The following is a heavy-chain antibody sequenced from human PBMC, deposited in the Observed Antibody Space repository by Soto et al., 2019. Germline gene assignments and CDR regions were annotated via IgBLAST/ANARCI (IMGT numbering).Heavy chain of an antibody. D-gene: IGHD3-22*01. V-gene: IGHV3-21*01. CDR1: GFTFSSYS. J-gene: IGHJ6*02. CDR3: ATGGSDDSSGYYSPLYYYYGMDV. Sequence: GGSLRLSCAASGFTFSSYSMNWVRQAPGKGLEWVSSISSSSSYIYYADSVKGRFTISRDNAKNSLYLQMNSLRAEDTAVYYCATGGSDDSSGYYSPLYYYYGMDVWGQGTTVTVSS. CDR2: ISSSSSYI.